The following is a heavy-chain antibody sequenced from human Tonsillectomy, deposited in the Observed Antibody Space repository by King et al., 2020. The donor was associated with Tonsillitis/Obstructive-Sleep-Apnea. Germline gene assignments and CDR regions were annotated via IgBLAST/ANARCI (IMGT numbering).Heavy chain of an antibody. Sequence: QLVQSGGEVKKPGASVKVSCKASGYIFTNYGISWVRQAPGQGLEWMGWIAPYNGNPNYAQNLQGRVIMTTHTSTSTAYMDLRSLRSDDTAVYSCVRDCSGRNCYQWDYWGQGTLVTVSS. J-gene: IGHJ4*02. CDR3: VRDCSGRNCYQWDY. CDR2: IAPYNGNP. V-gene: IGHV1-18*01. D-gene: IGHD2-15*01. CDR1: GYIFTNYG.